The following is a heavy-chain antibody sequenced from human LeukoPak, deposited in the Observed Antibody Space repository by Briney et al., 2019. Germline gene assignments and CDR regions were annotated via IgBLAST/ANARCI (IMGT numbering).Heavy chain of an antibody. CDR3: ARGDTAMVPIDY. Sequence: SETLSLTCTVSGGSISSRSYYWGWIRQPPGKGLEWIGSIYYSGSTYYNPSLKSRVTISVDTSKNQFSLKLSSVTAADTAVYYCARGDTAMVPIDYWGQGTLVTVSS. V-gene: IGHV4-39*07. CDR2: IYYSGST. J-gene: IGHJ4*02. D-gene: IGHD5-18*01. CDR1: GGSISSRSYY.